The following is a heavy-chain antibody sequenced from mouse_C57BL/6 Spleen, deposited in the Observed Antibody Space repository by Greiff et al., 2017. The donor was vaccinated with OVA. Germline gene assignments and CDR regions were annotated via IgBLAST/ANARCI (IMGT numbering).Heavy chain of an antibody. D-gene: IGHD4-1*01. CDR3: ARGPGASWFAY. CDR1: GYTFTDYY. CDR2: IYPGRGNT. J-gene: IGHJ3*01. Sequence: QVQLQQSGAELVRPGASVKLSCKASGYTFTDYYINWVKQRPGQGLEWIARIYPGRGNTYYNEKFKGKATLTAEKSSSTAYMQLSSLTSEESAVYFCARGPGASWFAYRGQGTLVTVSA. V-gene: IGHV1-76*01.